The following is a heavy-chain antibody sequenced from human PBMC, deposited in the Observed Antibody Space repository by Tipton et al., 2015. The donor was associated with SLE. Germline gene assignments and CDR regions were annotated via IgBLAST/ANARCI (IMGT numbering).Heavy chain of an antibody. J-gene: IGHJ4*02. Sequence: TLSLTCNVSGGSISFGSYYWSWIRQPPGKGLDWIGSLDDSGSTYYNPSLKSRINISIDTSKNQFSLKLSSVTAADTAVYYCARAVGDTSGYLDYWGLGTLVTVSS. V-gene: IGHV4-39*07. D-gene: IGHD3-22*01. CDR2: LDDSGST. CDR3: ARAVGDTSGYLDY. CDR1: GGSISFGSYY.